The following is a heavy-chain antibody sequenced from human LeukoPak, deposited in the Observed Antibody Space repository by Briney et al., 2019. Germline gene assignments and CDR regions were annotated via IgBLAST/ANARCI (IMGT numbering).Heavy chain of an antibody. CDR3: AELGITMIGGV. Sequence: GGSLRLSCAAFGFTFSSYGMHWVRQAPGRGLEWMAFIQYDGSNKFYADSVKGRFTISRDNSKNTLYLQMNSLRADDTAVYYCAELGITMIGGVWGKGTTVTISS. D-gene: IGHD3-10*02. J-gene: IGHJ6*04. CDR1: GFTFSSYG. CDR2: IQYDGSNK. V-gene: IGHV3-30*02.